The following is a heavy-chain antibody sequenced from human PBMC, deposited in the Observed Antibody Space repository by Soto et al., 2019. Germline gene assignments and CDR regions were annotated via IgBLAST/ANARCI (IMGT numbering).Heavy chain of an antibody. J-gene: IGHJ4*02. CDR1: GFTFSSYG. CDR2: IWYDGSNK. D-gene: IGHD1-26*01. V-gene: IGHV3-33*01. CDR3: ARSPGAGTFDC. Sequence: GGSLRLSCAASGFTFSSYGMHWVRQAPGKGLEWVAVIWYDGSNKYYADSVKGRFTIPRDNSKNTLYLQMNSLRAEDTAVYYCARSPGAGTFDCWGQGTLVTVXS.